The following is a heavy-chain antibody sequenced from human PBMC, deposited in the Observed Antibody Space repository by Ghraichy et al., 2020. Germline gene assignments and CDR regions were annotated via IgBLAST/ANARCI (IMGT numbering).Heavy chain of an antibody. Sequence: GGSLRLSCAASGFTFSSYAMHWVRQAPGKGLEWVAVDGNNKYYADSVKGRFTVSIDNSKNTLYLQMNSLRAEDTAVYYCARERREATIMLGDYWGRGTLVTVSS. CDR3: ARERREATIMLGDY. V-gene: IGHV3-30-3*01. CDR1: GFTFSSYA. CDR2: DGNNK. D-gene: IGHD1-26*01. J-gene: IGHJ4*02.